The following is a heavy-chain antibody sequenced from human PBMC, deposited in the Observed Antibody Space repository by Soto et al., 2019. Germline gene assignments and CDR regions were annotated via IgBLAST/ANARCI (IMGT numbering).Heavy chain of an antibody. D-gene: IGHD6-13*01. CDR1: GYSFTSYW. Sequence: VESLKISCKASGYSFTSYWIGWVRETAGKGLERMGIILPDDADTRYSPSFEGHVTISADSPANAAFLHLRTLEASLTPTHLCARQGFSKHYFYAEDVWGQGTTVTVSS. CDR2: ILPDDADT. V-gene: IGHV5-51*01. J-gene: IGHJ6*02. CDR3: ARQGFSKHYFYAEDV.